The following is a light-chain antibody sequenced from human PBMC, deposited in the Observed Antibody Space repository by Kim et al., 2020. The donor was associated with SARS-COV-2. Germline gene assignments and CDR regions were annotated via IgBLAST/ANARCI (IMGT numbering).Light chain of an antibody. CDR2: QDN. J-gene: IGLJ2*01. CDR1: KLGDKY. CDR3: QAWDSRSYVV. Sequence: SYELTQPPSVSVSPGQTASITCSGDKLGDKYAYWYQQKPGQSHVVDIYQDNKRPSGIPDRFSGSNSGNTATLTISGTQAMDEADYYCQAWDSRSYVVFGGGTQLTVL. V-gene: IGLV3-1*01.